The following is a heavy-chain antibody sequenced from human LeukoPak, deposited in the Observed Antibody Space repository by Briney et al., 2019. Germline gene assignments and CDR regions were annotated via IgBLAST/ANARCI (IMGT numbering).Heavy chain of an antibody. Sequence: GASVKVSCKASGYTFTSYYMHWVRQAPGQGLEWMGIINPSGGSTSYAQKFQGRVTMTRDTSTSTVYMELSSLRSEDTAVYYCARGLGYCSGGSCYSPPGSWYFDLWGRGTLVTVSS. D-gene: IGHD2-15*01. CDR2: INPSGGST. CDR3: ARGLGYCSGGSCYSPPGSWYFDL. J-gene: IGHJ2*01. V-gene: IGHV1-46*01. CDR1: GYTFTSYY.